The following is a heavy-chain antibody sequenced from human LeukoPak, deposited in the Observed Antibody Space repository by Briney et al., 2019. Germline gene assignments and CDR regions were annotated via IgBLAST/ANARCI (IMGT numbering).Heavy chain of an antibody. V-gene: IGHV3-7*01. Sequence: GGSLRLSCAASGFTFSSYWMSWVRQAPGKGLEWVANIKQDGSEKYYVDSVKGRFTISRDNAKNSLYLQMNSLRAEDTAVYYCASASIVVVPAYYYYYMDVWGKGTTVTVSS. CDR1: GFTFSSYW. J-gene: IGHJ6*03. CDR3: ASASIVVVPAYYYYYMDV. D-gene: IGHD2-2*01. CDR2: IKQDGSEK.